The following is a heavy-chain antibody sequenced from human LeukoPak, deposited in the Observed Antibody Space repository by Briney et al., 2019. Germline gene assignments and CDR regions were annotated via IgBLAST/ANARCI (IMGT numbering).Heavy chain of an antibody. CDR1: GFTFSSYA. CDR3: AKCSSWYLGYDAFDI. V-gene: IGHV3-23*01. D-gene: IGHD6-13*01. CDR2: ISGSGGST. J-gene: IGHJ3*02. Sequence: GGSLRLSCAASGFTFSSYAMSWVRQAPGTGLEWVSAISGSGGSTYYADSVKGRFTISRDNSKNTLYLQMNSLRAEDTAVYYCAKCSSWYLGYDAFDIWGQGTMVTVSS.